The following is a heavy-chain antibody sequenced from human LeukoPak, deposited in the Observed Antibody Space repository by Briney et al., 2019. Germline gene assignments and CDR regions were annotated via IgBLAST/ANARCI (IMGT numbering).Heavy chain of an antibody. CDR1: GFTFSSYE. Sequence: PGGSLRLSCAASGFTFSSYEMNWVRQAPGKGLEWVSYISSGSTKYDADSVKGRFTISRDNAKNSLYLQMNSLRAEDTAVYYCARESIAVAGAPLDYWGQGTLVTVSS. CDR2: ISSGSTK. CDR3: ARESIAVAGAPLDY. J-gene: IGHJ4*02. D-gene: IGHD6-19*01. V-gene: IGHV3-48*03.